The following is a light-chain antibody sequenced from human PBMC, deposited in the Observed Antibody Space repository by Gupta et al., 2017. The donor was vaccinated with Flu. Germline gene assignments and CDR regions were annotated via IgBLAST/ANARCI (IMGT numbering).Light chain of an antibody. CDR1: SSDVGAYAY. Sequence: SSDVGAYAYVAWYQQPPGKAPEVLIYKISNRPSGISNRFSGSKSGNTASLTISGLQAEDEGDYYCISYTTSSTYVFGTGTKVTVL. CDR2: KIS. V-gene: IGLV2-14*01. CDR3: ISYTTSSTYV. J-gene: IGLJ1*01.